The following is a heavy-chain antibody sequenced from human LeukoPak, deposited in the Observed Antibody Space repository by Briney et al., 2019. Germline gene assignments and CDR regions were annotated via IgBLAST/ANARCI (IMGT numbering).Heavy chain of an antibody. V-gene: IGHV3-21*01. CDR2: ISSGSTYI. J-gene: IGHJ3*02. CDR1: GFTFSSYT. D-gene: IGHD2-2*01. Sequence: GGSLRLSCAASGFTFSSYTMNWVRQAPGKGLEWVSSISSGSTYISYADSVKGRFTISRDDAKNSLYLQMNSLRAEDTAVYYCARERGGYCSGTSRSYAFDIWGQGTMVTVSS. CDR3: ARERGGYCSGTSRSYAFDI.